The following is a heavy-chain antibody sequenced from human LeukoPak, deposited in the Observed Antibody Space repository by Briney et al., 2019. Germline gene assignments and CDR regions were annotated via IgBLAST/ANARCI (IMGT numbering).Heavy chain of an antibody. Sequence: SETLSLTCTVSGGSIGSSSYYWGWIRQPPGKGLEWIGSIYYSGSTYYNPSLKSRVTISVDTSKNQFSLKLSSVTAADTAVYYCARDRGEAYNQNWFDPWGQGTLVTVSS. CDR3: ARDRGEAYNQNWFDP. CDR1: GGSIGSSSYY. CDR2: IYYSGST. V-gene: IGHV4-39*07. J-gene: IGHJ5*02. D-gene: IGHD1-14*01.